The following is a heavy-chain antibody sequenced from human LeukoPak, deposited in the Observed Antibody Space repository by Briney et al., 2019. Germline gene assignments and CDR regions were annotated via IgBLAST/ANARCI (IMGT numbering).Heavy chain of an antibody. CDR2: IYHSGGT. J-gene: IGHJ6*02. CDR1: RYSISSGYY. V-gene: IGHV4-38-2*02. Sequence: SETLSLTCTVSRYSISSGYYWGWIRQPPGKGLEWIGSIYHSGGTYYNPSLKSRVTISVDTSKNQFSLKLSSVTAADTAVYYCARHLGYGDYYFYGMDVWGQGTTVTVSS. D-gene: IGHD4-17*01. CDR3: ARHLGYGDYYFYGMDV.